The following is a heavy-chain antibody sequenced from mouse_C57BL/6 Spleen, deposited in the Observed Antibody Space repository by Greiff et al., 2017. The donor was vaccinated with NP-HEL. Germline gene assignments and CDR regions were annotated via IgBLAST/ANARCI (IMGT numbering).Heavy chain of an antibody. CDR2: IDPETGGT. Sequence: VQLQQSGAELVRPGASVTLSCKASGYTFTDYEMHWVKQTPVHGLEWIGAIDPETGGTAYNQKFKGKAILTADKSSSTAYMELRSLTSEDSAVYYCTSLGREYFDDWGQGTTLTVSS. V-gene: IGHV1-15*01. J-gene: IGHJ2*01. D-gene: IGHD4-1*01. CDR3: TSLGREYFDD. CDR1: GYTFTDYE.